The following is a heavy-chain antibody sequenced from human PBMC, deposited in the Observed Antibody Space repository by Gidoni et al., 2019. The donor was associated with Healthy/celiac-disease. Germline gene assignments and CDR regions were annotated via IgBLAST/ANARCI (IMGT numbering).Heavy chain of an antibody. V-gene: IGHV1-69*01. CDR3: AREVPGPTYYYDSSGYQGWFDP. Sequence: QVQLVQSGAEVKKPGSSVKVSCKSSGGTFSSYAISWVRQAPGQGLEWMGGIIPIFGTANYAQKFQGRVTITADESTSTAYMELSSLRSEDTAVYYCAREVPGPTYYYDSSGYQGWFDPWGQGTLVTVSS. D-gene: IGHD3-22*01. J-gene: IGHJ5*02. CDR2: IIPIFGTA. CDR1: GGTFSSYA.